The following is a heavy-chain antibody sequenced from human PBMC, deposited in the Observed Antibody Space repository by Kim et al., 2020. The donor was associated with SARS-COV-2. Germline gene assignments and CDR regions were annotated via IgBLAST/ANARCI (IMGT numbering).Heavy chain of an antibody. V-gene: IGHV3-30*02. CDR3: AKVAVTRLYYFDY. J-gene: IGHJ4*02. D-gene: IGHD6-19*01. Sequence: YADSVKCRFTISRDNSKNTLYLQMNSLRAEDTAVYYCAKVAVTRLYYFDYWGQGTLVTVSS.